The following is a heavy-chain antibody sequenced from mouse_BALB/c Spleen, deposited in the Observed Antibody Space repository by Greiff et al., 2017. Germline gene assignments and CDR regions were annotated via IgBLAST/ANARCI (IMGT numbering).Heavy chain of an antibody. J-gene: IGHJ4*01. CDR1: GYTFTSYT. Sequence: QVQLKQSAAELARPGASVKMSCKASGYTFTSYTMHWVKQRPGQGLEWIGYINPSSGYTEYNQKFKDKTTLTADKSSSTAYMQLSSLTSEDSAVYYCARNDYDEVDYWGQGTSVTVSS. D-gene: IGHD2-4*01. V-gene: IGHV1-4*02. CDR3: ARNDYDEVDY. CDR2: INPSSGYT.